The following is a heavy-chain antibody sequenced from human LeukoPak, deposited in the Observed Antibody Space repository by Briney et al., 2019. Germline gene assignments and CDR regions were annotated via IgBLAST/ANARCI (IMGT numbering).Heavy chain of an antibody. D-gene: IGHD3-22*01. CDR2: ISSSGNTI. J-gene: IGHJ4*02. Sequence: PGGSLRLSCAASGFTFSDYYMSWIRQAPGKGLEWVSYISSSGNTIYYADSVKGRFTISRDNAKNSPYLQMNSLRAEDTAVYFCARVKYYYGSSGYYEYYFDYWGQGTLVTVSS. V-gene: IGHV3-11*01. CDR1: GFTFSDYY. CDR3: ARVKYYYGSSGYYEYYFDY.